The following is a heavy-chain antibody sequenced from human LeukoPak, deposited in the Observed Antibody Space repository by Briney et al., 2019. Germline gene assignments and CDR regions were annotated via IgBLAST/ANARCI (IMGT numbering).Heavy chain of an antibody. Sequence: GGSLRLSCAASGFTFSTYAMSWVRQAPGKGLEWGSAISGSGGSTYYADSVKGRFTISRDNAKNSLFLQMDSLRGEDTAVYYCARCTTGKTFGSLREIKKSREIDYWGQGTLVTVSS. V-gene: IGHV3-23*01. D-gene: IGHD1-1*01. CDR1: GFTFSTYA. CDR2: ISGSGGST. J-gene: IGHJ4*02. CDR3: ARCTTGKTFGSLREIKKSREIDY.